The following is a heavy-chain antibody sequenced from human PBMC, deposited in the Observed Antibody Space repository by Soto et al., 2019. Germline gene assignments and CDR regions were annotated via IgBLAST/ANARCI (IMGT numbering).Heavy chain of an antibody. CDR1: GGSFSGYY. CDR2: INHSGST. D-gene: IGHD6-13*01. CDR3: ARGLRYSSSWYWWFDP. Sequence: PSETLSLTCAVYGGSFSGYYWSWIRQPPGKGLEWIGEINHSGSTNYNPSLKSRVTISVDTSKNQFSLKLSSVTAADTAVYYCARGLRYSSSWYWWFDPWGQGTLVTVS. V-gene: IGHV4-34*01. J-gene: IGHJ5*02.